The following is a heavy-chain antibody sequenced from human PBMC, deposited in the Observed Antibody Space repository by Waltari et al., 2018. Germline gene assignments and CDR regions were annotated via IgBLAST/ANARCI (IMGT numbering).Heavy chain of an antibody. V-gene: IGHV1-69*02. J-gene: IGHJ6*02. CDR3: AGGDGGYYYHKMDV. CDR2: IMPDISET. Sequence: QVQLVQSGAEAKKPGSSVRVSCRASGGPFPSASVNWVRQAPGQGLEWMGRIMPDISETKYAVKFQGRITITADQSTGTVYMEVRSLRSDDTAVYYCAGGDGGYYYHKMDVWGQGTTVTVSS. CDR1: GGPFPSAS. D-gene: IGHD3-22*01.